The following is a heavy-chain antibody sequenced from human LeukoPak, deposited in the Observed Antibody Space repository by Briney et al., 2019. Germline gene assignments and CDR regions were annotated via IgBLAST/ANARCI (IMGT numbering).Heavy chain of an antibody. V-gene: IGHV4-39*01. D-gene: IGHD3-10*01. Sequence: WVRQPPGKGLEWIGSIYYSGTTYYNPSLASRVTIFVDTSKNQFSLRLSSVTAADTAVYYCARHYGPWGQGTLVTVSS. J-gene: IGHJ5*02. CDR3: ARHYGP. CDR2: IYYSGTT.